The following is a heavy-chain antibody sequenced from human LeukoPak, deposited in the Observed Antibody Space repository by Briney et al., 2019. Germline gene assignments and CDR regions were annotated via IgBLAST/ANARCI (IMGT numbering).Heavy chain of an antibody. J-gene: IGHJ3*02. V-gene: IGHV4-34*01. CDR3: ARGDPLINAFDI. Sequence: GSLRLSCAASGFTFSNYAMNWVRQPPGKGLEWIGEINNSGSFNYNPSLKSRVTLSIDTSKNQFSLKLSFVTAADTAVYYCARGDPLINAFDIWGQGTMVTVSS. CDR2: INNSGSF. CDR1: GFTFSNYA.